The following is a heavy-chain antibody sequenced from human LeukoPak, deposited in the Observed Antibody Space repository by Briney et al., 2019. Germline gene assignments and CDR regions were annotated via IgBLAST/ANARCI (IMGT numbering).Heavy chain of an antibody. CDR1: GGSFSGYY. Sequence: SETLSLTCAVYGGSFSGYYWSWSRQPPGKVLEWIGEINYSGSINYNPSLKSRVTMSVDTSKNQFSLKLSSVTAADTAVYYCARDLYVVVPAAISYYYYMDVWGKGTTVTVSS. J-gene: IGHJ6*03. D-gene: IGHD2-2*01. V-gene: IGHV4-34*01. CDR2: INYSGSI. CDR3: ARDLYVVVPAAISYYYYMDV.